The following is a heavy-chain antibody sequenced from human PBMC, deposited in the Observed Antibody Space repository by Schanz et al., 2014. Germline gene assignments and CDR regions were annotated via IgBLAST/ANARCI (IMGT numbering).Heavy chain of an antibody. CDR3: ARIGGSVFDY. V-gene: IGHV3-23*04. D-gene: IGHD3-10*01. J-gene: IGHJ4*02. CDR1: GFTFSSYA. CDR2: ISGRDGST. Sequence: VQLVESGGGLVQPGGSLRLSCAASGFTFSSYAMTWVRQAPGMGLEWVSAISGRDGSTYYADSVKGRFTISRDNSKNSLYLQMNSLRAEDTAVYYCARIGGSVFDYWAQGTLVTVSS.